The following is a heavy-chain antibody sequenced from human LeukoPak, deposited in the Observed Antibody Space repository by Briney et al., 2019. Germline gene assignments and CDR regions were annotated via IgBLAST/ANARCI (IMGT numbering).Heavy chain of an antibody. CDR3: ARNLRRWLQFTGSDSDAFDI. J-gene: IGHJ3*02. V-gene: IGHV4-59*11. D-gene: IGHD5-24*01. CDR1: GGSISSHY. CDR2: IYYSGNT. Sequence: PSETLSLTCTVSGGSISSHYWSWIRQPPGKGLEWIGYIYYSGNTNYNPSLKSRVTISVDTSKNQFSLKLSSVTAADTAVYYCARNLRRWLQFTGSDSDAFDIWGQGTMVTVSS.